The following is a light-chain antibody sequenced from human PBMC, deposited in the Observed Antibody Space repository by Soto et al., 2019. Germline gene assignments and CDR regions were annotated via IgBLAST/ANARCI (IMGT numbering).Light chain of an antibody. J-gene: IGKJ2*01. V-gene: IGKV3D-20*02. Sequence: EIVLTQSPGTLFLSPGERATLSCRASQSVSSGYLAWYQQKAGQAPRLLIYGTSSRATGIPDKFSGSGSGTDFSLTISSLEPEDFAVYYCQQRSNWPRTFGQGTKVDIK. CDR3: QQRSNWPRT. CDR2: GTS. CDR1: QSVSSGY.